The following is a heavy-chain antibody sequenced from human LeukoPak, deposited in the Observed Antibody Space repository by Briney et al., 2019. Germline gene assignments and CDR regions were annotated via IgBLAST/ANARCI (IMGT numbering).Heavy chain of an antibody. CDR1: GGSISSGDYY. J-gene: IGHJ3*02. CDR3: ARHWYGSGWYHDAFDM. D-gene: IGHD6-19*01. V-gene: IGHV4-30-4*01. Sequence: PSQTLSLTCTVSGGSISSGDYYWSWIRQPPGKGLEWIGYIYYSGSTYYNPSLKSRVTISVDTSKNQFSLSLSSVTAADTAIYYCARHWYGSGWYHDAFDMWGQGTLVTVSS. CDR2: IYYSGST.